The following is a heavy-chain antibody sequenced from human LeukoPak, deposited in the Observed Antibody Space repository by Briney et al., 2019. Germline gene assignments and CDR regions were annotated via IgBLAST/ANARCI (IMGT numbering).Heavy chain of an antibody. CDR2: ISYDGNNK. Sequence: GGSLRLSCAASGFTLSTFAMHWVRQAPGKGLEWVATISYDGNNKYYTDSVKGRFTISRDNSKNTLYLQMNSLRAEDTAVYYCVRSGIPTTCDYWGQGTLVTVSS. CDR3: VRSGIPTTCDY. V-gene: IGHV3-30-3*01. CDR1: GFTLSTFA. J-gene: IGHJ4*02. D-gene: IGHD2/OR15-2a*01.